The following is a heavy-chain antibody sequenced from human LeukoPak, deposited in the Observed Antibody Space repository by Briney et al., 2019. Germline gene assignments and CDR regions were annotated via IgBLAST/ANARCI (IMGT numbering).Heavy chain of an antibody. CDR1: GGSISSGSYY. CDR2: IYTSGST. D-gene: IGHD3-22*01. V-gene: IGHV4-61*02. Sequence: SQTLSLTCTVSGGSISSGSYYWRWIRQPAGKGLEWIGRIYTSGSTNYNPSLKSRVTMSVDTSKNQFSLKLSSVTAADTAVYYCARDNYYDSSVLDYWGQGTLVTVSS. CDR3: ARDNYYDSSVLDY. J-gene: IGHJ4*02.